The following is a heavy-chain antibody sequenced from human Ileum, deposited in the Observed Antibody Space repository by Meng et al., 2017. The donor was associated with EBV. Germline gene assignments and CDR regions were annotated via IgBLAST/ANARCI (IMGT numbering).Heavy chain of an antibody. D-gene: IGHD2-15*01. J-gene: IGHJ4*02. V-gene: IGHV4-59*08. CDR3: ARGGWSLDY. CDR2: IYYSGST. CDR1: GGSISSYY. Sequence: QGQLPGSGPGLVKPSETLSLTCTVSGGSISSYYWSWTRQPPGKGLEWIGYIYYSGSTNYNPSLKSRVTISVDTSKNQFSLNLSSVTAADTAVYYCARGGWSLDYWGQGTLVTVSS.